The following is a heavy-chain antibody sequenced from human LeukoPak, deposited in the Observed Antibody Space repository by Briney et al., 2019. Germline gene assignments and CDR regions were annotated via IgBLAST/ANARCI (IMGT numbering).Heavy chain of an antibody. CDR1: GFTFSSYT. CDR3: AREIVEMATIRDYYFDY. D-gene: IGHD5-24*01. CDR2: ITTSDGNT. Sequence: GGSLRLSCAASGFTFSSYTMSWVRQAPGKGPEWVSTITTSDGNTYYADSVKGRFTVCRDNSKNTLYLQMNSLRAEDTAVYYCAREIVEMATIRDYYFDYWGQGTLVTVSS. J-gene: IGHJ4*02. V-gene: IGHV3-23*01.